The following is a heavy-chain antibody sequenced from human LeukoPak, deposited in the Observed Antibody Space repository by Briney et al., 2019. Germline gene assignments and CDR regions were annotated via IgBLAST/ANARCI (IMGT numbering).Heavy chain of an antibody. Sequence: PSETLSLTCTVSGGSITSTLYYWGWIRQPPGKGLEWIGSMDYSGSTNYNPSLKSRVTISVDTSKNQFSLKLSSVTAADTAVYYCASRLRGLLLGEYHYFDYWGQGTLVTVSS. D-gene: IGHD3-22*01. CDR3: ASRLRGLLLGEYHYFDY. CDR2: MDYSGST. V-gene: IGHV4-39*07. J-gene: IGHJ4*02. CDR1: GGSITSTLYY.